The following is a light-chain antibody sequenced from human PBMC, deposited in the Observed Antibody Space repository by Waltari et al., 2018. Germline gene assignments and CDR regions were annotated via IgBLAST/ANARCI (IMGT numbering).Light chain of an antibody. J-gene: IGLJ3*02. CDR1: RGHSSHV. CDR2: VNSDGSH. V-gene: IGLV4-69*01. Sequence: QLVLTQSPSASASLGASVKLTCTLSRGHSSHVVAWHQQQPEKGPRYLMKVNSDGSHSKGDDIPDRFSGSSSGAERYLTISSLQSEDEADYYCQTGGHGTWVFGGGTKLTVL. CDR3: QTGGHGTWV.